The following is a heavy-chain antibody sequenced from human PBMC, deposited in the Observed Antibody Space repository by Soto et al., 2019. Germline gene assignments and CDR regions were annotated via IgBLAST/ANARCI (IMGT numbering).Heavy chain of an antibody. CDR3: ARGSTIFGVVITLYGMDV. J-gene: IGHJ6*02. V-gene: IGHV1-69*06. D-gene: IGHD3-3*01. CDR1: GGTFSSYA. Sequence: QVQLVQSGAEVKKPGSSVKVSCKASGGTFSSYAISWVRQAPGQGLEWMGGIIPIFGTANYAQKFQGRVTITADKSTSTGDMERSSLRSEDTAVYYCARGSTIFGVVITLYGMDVCGQGTTVTVSS. CDR2: IIPIFGTA.